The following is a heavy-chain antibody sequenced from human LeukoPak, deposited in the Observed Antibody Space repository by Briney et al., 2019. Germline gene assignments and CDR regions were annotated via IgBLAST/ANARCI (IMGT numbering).Heavy chain of an antibody. J-gene: IGHJ4*02. D-gene: IGHD3-3*01. CDR1: GYFISRGYY. Sequence: PSETLSLTCAVSGYFISRGYYWGWIRQPPGKGLEWIGSIYHSGSTYYNPSLKSRVTISVDTSKNQFSLKLSSVAAADTAVYYCARPLFLEWLSFDYWGQGTLVTVSS. CDR3: ARPLFLEWLSFDY. V-gene: IGHV4-38-2*01. CDR2: IYHSGST.